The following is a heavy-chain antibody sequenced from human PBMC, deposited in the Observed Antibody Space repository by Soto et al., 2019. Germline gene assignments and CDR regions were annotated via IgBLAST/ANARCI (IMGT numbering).Heavy chain of an antibody. CDR3: ARAVAGTRTYDY. Sequence: SETLSLTCTVSGGSISSYYWSWIRQPPGKGLEWIGYIYYSGSTNYNPSLKSRVTISVDTSKNQFSLKLSSVTAADTAVYYCARAVAGTRTYDYWGQGTLVTVSS. D-gene: IGHD6-19*01. CDR2: IYYSGST. V-gene: IGHV4-59*01. J-gene: IGHJ4*02. CDR1: GGSISSYY.